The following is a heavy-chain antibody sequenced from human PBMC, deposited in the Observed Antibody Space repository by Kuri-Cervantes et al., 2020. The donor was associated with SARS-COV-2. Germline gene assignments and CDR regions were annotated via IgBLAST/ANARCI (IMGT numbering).Heavy chain of an antibody. V-gene: IGHV4-59*08. Sequence: GSLRLSCTVSGGSISSYYWSWIRQPPGKGLEWIGYIYYSGSTNYNPSLKSRVTISVDTSKNQLSLKLSSVTAADTAVYYCARTYCSGGSCFPGDYFDYWGQGTLVTVSS. J-gene: IGHJ4*02. CDR2: IYYSGST. CDR3: ARTYCSGGSCFPGDYFDY. CDR1: GGSISSYY. D-gene: IGHD2-15*01.